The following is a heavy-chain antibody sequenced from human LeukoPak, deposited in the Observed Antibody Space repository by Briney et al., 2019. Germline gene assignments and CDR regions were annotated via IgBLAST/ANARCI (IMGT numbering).Heavy chain of an antibody. V-gene: IGHV1-2*02. D-gene: IGHD4-17*01. CDR1: GYTFTAYY. CDR3: ARACLTMCDYPDY. J-gene: IGHJ4*02. Sequence: ASVKVSCKASGYTFTAYYMYWVRQAPGQGLEWMGWINPNSGGTNYAQKFQGGVTMTRDTSISTAYMELSRLRSDDTAVYYCARACLTMCDYPDYWGQGTLVTVSS. CDR2: INPNSGGT.